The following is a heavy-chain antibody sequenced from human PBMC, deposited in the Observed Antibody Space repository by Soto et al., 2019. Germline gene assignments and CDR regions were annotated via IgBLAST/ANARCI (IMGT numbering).Heavy chain of an antibody. CDR3: ARAEYSSSADLYGMDV. CDR1: GGTFSSYA. J-gene: IGHJ6*02. Sequence: SVKVSCKASGGTFSSYAISWVRQAPGQGLEWMGGIIPIFGTANYAQKFQGRVTITADESTSTAYMELSSLRSEDTAVYYCARAEYSSSADLYGMDVWGQGITVTVSS. V-gene: IGHV1-69*13. CDR2: IIPIFGTA. D-gene: IGHD6-13*01.